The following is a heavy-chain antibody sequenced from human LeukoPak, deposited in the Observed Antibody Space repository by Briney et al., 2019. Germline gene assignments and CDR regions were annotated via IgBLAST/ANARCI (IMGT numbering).Heavy chain of an antibody. J-gene: IGHJ5*02. CDR2: IYYSGST. D-gene: IGHD3-10*01. CDR3: ARHYYYGSGSLETFDP. Sequence: SETLSLTCTVSGGSISSSGYYWGWIRQPPGKGLEWIASIYYSGSTYYNPSLKSRVTISVDTSKNQFSLKLSSVTAADTAVYYCARHYYYGSGSLETFDPWGQGTLVTVSS. V-gene: IGHV4-39*01. CDR1: GGSISSSGYY.